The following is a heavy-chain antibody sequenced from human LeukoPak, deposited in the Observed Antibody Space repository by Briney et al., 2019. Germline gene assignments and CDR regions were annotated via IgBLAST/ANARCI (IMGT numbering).Heavy chain of an antibody. Sequence: PGGSLRLSCVGSGFNLNDYYMAWIRQTPGKGLQRVSYMRRGSDYKAYEDSVKGRFTISRDNGKNSLYLQMNSLRAEDTALYYCARVRTAVAGLWYYYYGMDVWGQGTTVTVSS. D-gene: IGHD6-19*01. CDR1: GFNLNDYY. CDR3: ARVRTAVAGLWYYYYGMDV. J-gene: IGHJ6*02. CDR2: MRRGSDYK. V-gene: IGHV3-11*05.